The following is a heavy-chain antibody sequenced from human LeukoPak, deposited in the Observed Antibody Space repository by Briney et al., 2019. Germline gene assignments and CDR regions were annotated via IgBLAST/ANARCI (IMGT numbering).Heavy chain of an antibody. CDR2: INPNNDGT. Sequence: ASVKVSCKASGYTFTGHYIHWVRQAPGQGLEWMGWINPNNDGTKYAEKFQDRVSMTSDTSLSTVYMELSRLRSNDTAIYYCARWRRTTYGWYDPWGQGTLVTVSS. D-gene: IGHD3-10*01. V-gene: IGHV1-2*02. J-gene: IGHJ5*02. CDR3: ARWRRTTYGWYDP. CDR1: GYTFTGHY.